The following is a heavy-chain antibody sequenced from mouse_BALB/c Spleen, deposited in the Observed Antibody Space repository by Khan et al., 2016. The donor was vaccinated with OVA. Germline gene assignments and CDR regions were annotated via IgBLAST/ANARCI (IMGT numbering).Heavy chain of an antibody. CDR3: AREASSWDFSFPY. J-gene: IGHJ3*01. D-gene: IGHD4-1*01. V-gene: IGHV1S136*01. Sequence: VQLQQSGPELVEPGASVKMSCKASGYTFTNYVMHWVKQKPGQGLEWIGYINPYTAGTRYNEKFKGKATLTSDISSTTAYMELSSMTSEDAAFDDCAREASSWDFSFPYWGEGTLVTVSS. CDR1: GYTFTNYV. CDR2: INPYTAGT.